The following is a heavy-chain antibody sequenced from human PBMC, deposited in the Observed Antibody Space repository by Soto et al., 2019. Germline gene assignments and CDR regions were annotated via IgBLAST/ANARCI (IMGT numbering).Heavy chain of an antibody. D-gene: IGHD4-17*01. CDR3: ARGRTVTHDAFDS. V-gene: IGHV4-31*03. CDR1: GGSISSGGYY. Sequence: QVQLQESGPGLVKPSQNLSLTCTVAGGSISSGGYYWSVIVQHPGKGLEWIGYIYYSWSTYYNPSLKSRVTISVDTSKNQSSLMRSSVTASDTAVYYCARGRTVTHDAFDSWGQGTMVTVSS. J-gene: IGHJ3*02. CDR2: IYYSWST.